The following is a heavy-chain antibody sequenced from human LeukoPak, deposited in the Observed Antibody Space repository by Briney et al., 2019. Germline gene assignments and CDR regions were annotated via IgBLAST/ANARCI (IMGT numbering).Heavy chain of an antibody. Sequence: ASVKVSCKASGYPFSSHGIIWVRQAPGQGLEGMGWISADNGNTNYAQKLQGRVTMTTDTSTTTAYMELRSLRSDDTAVYYCARETNNNWPDFWGQGTLVTVSS. J-gene: IGHJ4*02. D-gene: IGHD1-1*01. CDR3: ARETNNNWPDF. CDR1: GYPFSSHG. V-gene: IGHV1-18*01. CDR2: ISADNGNT.